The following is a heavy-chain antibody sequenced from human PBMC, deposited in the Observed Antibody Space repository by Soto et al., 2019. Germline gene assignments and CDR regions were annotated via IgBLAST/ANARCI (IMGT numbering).Heavy chain of an antibody. CDR2: IYYSGST. D-gene: IGHD6-6*01. J-gene: IGHJ6*02. CDR3: ARAPGIAARPNYYYGMDV. V-gene: IGHV4-59*01. Sequence: XATLYLTSTVSGGSISSYYLSWIRQPPGKGLEWIGYIYYSGSTNYNPSLKSRVTISVDTSKNQFSLKLSSVTAADTAVYYCARAPGIAARPNYYYGMDVWGQGTTVTVSS. CDR1: GGSISSYY.